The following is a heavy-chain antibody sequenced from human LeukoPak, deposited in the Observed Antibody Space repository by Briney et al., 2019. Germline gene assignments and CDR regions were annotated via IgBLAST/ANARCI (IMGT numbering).Heavy chain of an antibody. D-gene: IGHD1-1*01. CDR1: GGTFSSYA. CDR2: IIPIFGTA. J-gene: IGHJ5*02. Sequence: ASVKVSCKASGGTFSSYAISWVRQAPGQGLEWMGGIIPIFGTANYAQKFQGRVTITADESTSTAYMELSRLRSDDTAVYYCARDPLEGNWFDPWGQGTLVTVSS. CDR3: ARDPLEGNWFDP. V-gene: IGHV1-69*13.